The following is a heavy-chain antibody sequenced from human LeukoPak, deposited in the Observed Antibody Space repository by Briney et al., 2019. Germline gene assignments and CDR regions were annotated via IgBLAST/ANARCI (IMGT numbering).Heavy chain of an antibody. Sequence: GASVKVSCKASGYTFTSYDINWVRQATGQGLEWMGWMNPNSGNTGYAQKFQGRVTMTRDTSISTAYMELSSLTSEDTAVYYCARTLMTTVTTYYYYMDVWGKGTTVTVSS. CDR2: MNPNSGNT. CDR3: ARTLMTTVTTYYYYMDV. CDR1: GYTFTSYD. V-gene: IGHV1-8*01. J-gene: IGHJ6*03. D-gene: IGHD4-17*01.